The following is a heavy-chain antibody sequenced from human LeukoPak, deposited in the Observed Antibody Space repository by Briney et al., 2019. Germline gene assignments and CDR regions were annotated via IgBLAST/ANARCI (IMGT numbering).Heavy chain of an antibody. CDR3: ASGSGNYYDY. CDR1: GFTFSSYG. J-gene: IGHJ4*02. CDR2: IWYDGSNK. Sequence: PGGSLRLSCAASGFTFSSYGMHWVRQAPGKGLEWVAVIWYDGSNKYYADTVKGRVTISRDNSKNTLYLQMNSLRGEDTAVYYCASGSGNYYDYWGQGTLVTVSS. D-gene: IGHD3-10*01. V-gene: IGHV3-33*01.